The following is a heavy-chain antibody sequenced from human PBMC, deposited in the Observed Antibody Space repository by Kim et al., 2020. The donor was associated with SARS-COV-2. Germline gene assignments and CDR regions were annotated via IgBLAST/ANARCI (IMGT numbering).Heavy chain of an antibody. CDR1: GFTLSNNA. D-gene: IGHD5-12*01. J-gene: IGHJ4*01. V-gene: IGHV3-23*01. CDR3: AQDRGGGGWPVFDF. CDR2: IHPRAATK. Sequence: GGSLRLSCAVSGFTLSNNAMSWVRQAPGRGLEWVATIHPRAATKYSADSVNGRFTIYRDNSNHTLYLQLNGLRADDTAVYYCAQDRGGGGWPVFDF.